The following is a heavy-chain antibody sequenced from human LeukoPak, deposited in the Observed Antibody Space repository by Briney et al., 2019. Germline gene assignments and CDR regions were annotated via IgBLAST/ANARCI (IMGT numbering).Heavy chain of an antibody. CDR1: GFTFSSYA. D-gene: IGHD3-10*01. Sequence: GGSLRLSCAASGFTFSSYAMSWVRQAPGKGLEWVSAISGSGGSTYYADSVKGRFTISRDNSKNTLYLQMNSLRAEDTAVYYCARGRGYYYGSGSFLDYWGQGTLVTVPS. J-gene: IGHJ4*02. V-gene: IGHV3-23*01. CDR3: ARGRGYYYGSGSFLDY. CDR2: ISGSGGST.